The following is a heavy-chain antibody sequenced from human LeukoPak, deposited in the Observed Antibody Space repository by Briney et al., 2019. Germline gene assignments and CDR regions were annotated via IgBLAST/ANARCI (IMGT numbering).Heavy chain of an antibody. CDR2: FRASAGNT. J-gene: IGHJ4*02. V-gene: IGHV3-23*01. Sequence: PGKGLEWVSPFRASAGNTYYADSVNRRFTIFRDNSKNTLYLQMNSLRAEDTAVYYCAKVFGGYGGYYFDSWGQGTLVTVSS. CDR3: AKVFGGYGGYYFDS. D-gene: IGHD5-12*01.